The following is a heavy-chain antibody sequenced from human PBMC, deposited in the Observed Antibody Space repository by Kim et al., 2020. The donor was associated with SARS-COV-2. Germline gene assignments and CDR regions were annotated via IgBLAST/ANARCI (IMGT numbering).Heavy chain of an antibody. CDR1: GFTFSDYY. CDR2: ISSSGSTI. J-gene: IGHJ6*02. V-gene: IGHV3-11*01. Sequence: GGSLRLSCAASGFTFSDYYMSWIRQAPGKGLEWVSYISSSGSTIYYADSVKGRFTISRDNAKNSLYLQMNSLRAEDTAVYYCARELCSGGSCYHIYYYYGMDVWGQGTTVTVSS. D-gene: IGHD2-15*01. CDR3: ARELCSGGSCYHIYYYYGMDV.